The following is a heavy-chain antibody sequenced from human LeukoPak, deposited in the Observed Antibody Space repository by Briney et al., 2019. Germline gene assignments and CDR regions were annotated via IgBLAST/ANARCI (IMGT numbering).Heavy chain of an antibody. CDR3: AKISGSYGYFDY. Sequence: GGSLRLSCAASGFTFSSYGMHWVRQAPGKGLEWVAFIRFDGSNKYYADSVKGRFTISRDNSKNTLYLHMNSLRAEDTAVYYCAKISGSYGYFDYWGQGTLVTVSS. CDR2: IRFDGSNK. CDR1: GFTFSSYG. D-gene: IGHD1-26*01. V-gene: IGHV3-30*02. J-gene: IGHJ4*02.